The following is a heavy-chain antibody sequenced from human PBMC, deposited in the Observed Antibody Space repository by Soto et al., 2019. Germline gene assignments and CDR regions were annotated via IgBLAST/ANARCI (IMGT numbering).Heavy chain of an antibody. CDR3: ARGHSSSSGGPWLAVYY. D-gene: IGHD6-6*01. CDR2: INPSGGST. Sequence: QVQLVQSGAEVKKPGASVKVSCKASGYTFTSYYMHWVRQAPGQGLEWMGIINPSGGSTSYAQKSQGRVTMTRDPSKSTAYMELSSRRSEDTAVYYCARGHSSSSGGPWLAVYYWGQGTLVTVSS. J-gene: IGHJ4*02. CDR1: GYTFTSYY. V-gene: IGHV1-46*01.